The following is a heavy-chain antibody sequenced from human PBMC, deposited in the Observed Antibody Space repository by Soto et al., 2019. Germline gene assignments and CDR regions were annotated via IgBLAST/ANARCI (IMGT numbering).Heavy chain of an antibody. V-gene: IGHV3-53*01. CDR1: GFTFSGNY. CDR2: IYSGGST. Sequence: XVSLRLSCAASGFTFSGNYMSWVRQAPGKGLEWVSVIYSGGSTFYADSVKGRFIISRDNSKNTVYLQINSLRAEDTAVYYCARDTIFNNYYYGLDVWGRGTTVTVS. CDR3: ARDTIFNNYYYGLDV. J-gene: IGHJ6*02. D-gene: IGHD2-15*01.